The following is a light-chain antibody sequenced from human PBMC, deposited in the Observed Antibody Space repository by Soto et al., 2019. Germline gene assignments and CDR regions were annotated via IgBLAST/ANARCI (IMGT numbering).Light chain of an antibody. J-gene: IGKJ1*01. CDR2: DAS. Sequence: DFQLTQSPSSLSASEGDRVTFTCQASQGVRNYLNWYQQKSGQAPKLLIHDASSLQTGVPSRFSGSGSGTDFTLTISRLEPEDFAVYCCQQYGSSPWTFGQGTKVDIK. CDR3: QQYGSSPWT. CDR1: QGVRNY. V-gene: IGKV1-33*01.